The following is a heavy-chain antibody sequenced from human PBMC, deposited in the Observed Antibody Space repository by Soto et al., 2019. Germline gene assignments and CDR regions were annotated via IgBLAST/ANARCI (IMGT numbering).Heavy chain of an antibody. V-gene: IGHV2-5*02. CDR1: GFSLTTSGVA. CDR3: ANRARFGVDLGVFDF. J-gene: IGHJ3*01. CDR2: IYWDDDK. D-gene: IGHD3-3*01. Sequence: QITLKESGPTLLKPTQTLTLTCTFSGFSLTTSGVAVGWICQPPGKALEWLALIYWDDDKRYSPSLSSRVTIPKATSKNQVVLTMTHVAPVDTATYYSANRARFGVDLGVFDFWGQGKMVTASS.